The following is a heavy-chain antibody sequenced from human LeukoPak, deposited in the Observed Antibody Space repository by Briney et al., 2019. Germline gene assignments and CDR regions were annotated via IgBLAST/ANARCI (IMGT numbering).Heavy chain of an antibody. J-gene: IGHJ4*02. Sequence: SETLSLTCTVSGGSISGSSYYWGWIRQPPGKGLEWIGSIYYSGSTYYNPSLKSRVTISVDTSKNQFSLKLSSVTAADTAVYYCASLTAMVLNFDYWGQGTLVTVSS. D-gene: IGHD5-18*01. V-gene: IGHV4-39*07. CDR3: ASLTAMVLNFDY. CDR1: GGSISGSSYY. CDR2: IYYSGST.